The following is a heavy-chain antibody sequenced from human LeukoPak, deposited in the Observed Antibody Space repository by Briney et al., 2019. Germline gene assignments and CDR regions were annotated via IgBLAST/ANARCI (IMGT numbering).Heavy chain of an antibody. J-gene: IGHJ4*02. CDR2: ISSSSSYI. V-gene: IGHV3-21*01. CDR3: ARDRLYYYDSGGYLGTFDY. D-gene: IGHD3-22*01. Sequence: GGSLRLSCAASGFTFSSYSMNWVRQAPGKGLEWVSSISSSSSYIYYADSVKGRFTISRDNAKNSLYLQMNSLRAEDTAVYYCARDRLYYYDSGGYLGTFDYWGQGTLVTVSS. CDR1: GFTFSSYS.